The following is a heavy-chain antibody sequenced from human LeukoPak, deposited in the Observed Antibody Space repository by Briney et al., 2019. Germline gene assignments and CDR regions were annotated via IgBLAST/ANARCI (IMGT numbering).Heavy chain of an antibody. CDR2: ISGSGDTL. J-gene: IGHJ4*02. V-gene: IGHV3-48*03. CDR3: ARRAGDYKHPFDY. Sequence: AGGSLRLSCAASGFTFSSYEMNWVRQAPGKGLEWVSYISGSGDTLYYADSVKGRFTISRDNAKNSLYLQMNSLRAEDTAVYYCARRAGDYKHPFDYWGQGTLVTVSS. D-gene: IGHD4-11*01. CDR1: GFTFSSYE.